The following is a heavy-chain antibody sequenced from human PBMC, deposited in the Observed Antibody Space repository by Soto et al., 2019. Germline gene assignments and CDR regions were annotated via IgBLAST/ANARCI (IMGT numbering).Heavy chain of an antibody. CDR2: IYYSGST. D-gene: IGHD6-13*01. CDR1: GASISSYF. Sequence: SETLSLTCTVSGASISSYFWSWIRQPPGKGLEWIGYIYYSGSTNYNPSLKSRVTISVDTSKNQFSLKLSSVTAADTAVYYCASHATGIAAALDYWGQGTLVTVSS. CDR3: ASHATGIAAALDY. J-gene: IGHJ4*02. V-gene: IGHV4-59*08.